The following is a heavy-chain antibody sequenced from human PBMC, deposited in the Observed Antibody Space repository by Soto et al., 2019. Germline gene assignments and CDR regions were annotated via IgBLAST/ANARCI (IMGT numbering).Heavy chain of an antibody. CDR1: GFTFSSYG. CDR2: ISYDGSNK. D-gene: IGHD3-9*01. V-gene: IGHV3-30*18. J-gene: IGHJ4*02. Sequence: GGSLRLSCAASGFTFSSYGMHWVRQAPGKGLEWVAVISYDGSNKYYADTVKGRFTISRDNSKNTLYLQMNSLRAEDTAVYYCAKDYYDILTGYSPFDYWGQGTLVTVSS. CDR3: AKDYYDILTGYSPFDY.